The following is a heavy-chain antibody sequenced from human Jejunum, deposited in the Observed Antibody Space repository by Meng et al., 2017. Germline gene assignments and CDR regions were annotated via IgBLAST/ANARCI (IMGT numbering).Heavy chain of an antibody. CDR3: AGEYSSGWNFDF. D-gene: IGHD6-19*01. J-gene: IGHJ4*02. V-gene: IGHV3-48*03. CDR2: ISSSADTI. CDR1: QFTFSSYK. Sequence: GESLKISCAASQFTFSSYKFHWVRQAPGKGLEWVSYISSSADTIHYADSVKGRFTISRDNAKNSLYLQMNSLRAEDTAVYYCAGEYSSGWNFDFWGQGTLVTVSS.